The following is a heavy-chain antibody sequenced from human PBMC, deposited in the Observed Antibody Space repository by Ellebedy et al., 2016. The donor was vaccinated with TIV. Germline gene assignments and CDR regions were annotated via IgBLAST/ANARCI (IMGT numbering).Heavy chain of an antibody. J-gene: IGHJ4*02. Sequence: AASVTVSCKASGYTFTGYYMHWVRQPPGQGLEWMGWINPNSGGTNYAQKFQGWVTMTRDTSISTAYMDLSRLRSDDTAVYYCARDGGSYSDFDYWGQGTLVTVSS. V-gene: IGHV1-2*04. CDR3: ARDGGSYSDFDY. CDR2: INPNSGGT. D-gene: IGHD1-26*01. CDR1: GYTFTGYY.